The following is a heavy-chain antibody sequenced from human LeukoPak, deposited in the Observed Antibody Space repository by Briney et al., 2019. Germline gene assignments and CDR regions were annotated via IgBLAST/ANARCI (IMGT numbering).Heavy chain of an antibody. CDR3: AHSHGYGSSWSGFDS. D-gene: IGHD6-13*01. CDR1: GFSLSTSGVG. J-gene: IGHJ4*02. CDR2: IYWDDEK. V-gene: IGHV2-5*02. Sequence: SGPTLVHPTQTLTLTCTFSGFSLSTSGVGVGWIRQPPGKALEWLALIYWDDEKRHSPSLKSRLTITKDTSKNQVVLTMTNMDPVDTATYYCAHSHGYGSSWSGFDSWGQGTLVTVSS.